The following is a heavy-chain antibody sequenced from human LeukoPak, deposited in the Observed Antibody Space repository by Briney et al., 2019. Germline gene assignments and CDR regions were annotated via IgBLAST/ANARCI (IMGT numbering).Heavy chain of an antibody. D-gene: IGHD6-6*01. CDR1: GYTFTSYD. Sequence: ASVKVSCKASGYTFTSYDINWVRQAPGQGLEWMGWMNPNSGNTGYAQKFQGRVTMTRNTSISTAYMELSSLRSEDTAVYYCARGFRENPPGRSSSGGNWFDPWGQGTLVTVSS. J-gene: IGHJ5*02. CDR3: ARGFRENPPGRSSSGGNWFDP. CDR2: MNPNSGNT. V-gene: IGHV1-8*01.